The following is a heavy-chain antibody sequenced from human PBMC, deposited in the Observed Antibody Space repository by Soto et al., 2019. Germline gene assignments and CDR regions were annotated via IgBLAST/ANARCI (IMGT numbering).Heavy chain of an antibody. CDR2: ISYDGSNK. J-gene: IGHJ6*02. D-gene: IGHD1-26*01. CDR1: GFTFSSYA. Sequence: QVQLVESGGGVVQPGRSLRLSCAASGFTFSSYAMHWVRQAPGKGLEWVAVISYDGSNKYYADSVKGRFTISRDNSKNTRYLQMNSLRAEDTAVYYCARSGSYAPYYYYGMDVWGQGTTVTVSS. CDR3: ARSGSYAPYYYYGMDV. V-gene: IGHV3-30-3*01.